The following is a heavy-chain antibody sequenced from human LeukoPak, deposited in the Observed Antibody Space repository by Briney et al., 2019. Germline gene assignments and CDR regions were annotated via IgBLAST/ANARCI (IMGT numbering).Heavy chain of an antibody. J-gene: IGHJ4*02. V-gene: IGHV5-51*01. D-gene: IGHD1-26*01. Sequence: GESLKISCKGSGYSFASYWIGWVRQMPGKGLEWTGIIYPDDSETRYSPSFQGQVTISADKSISTAYLQWSSLKASDTAIYYCARHSGNYFDYWGQGTLVTVSS. CDR2: IYPDDSET. CDR3: ARHSGNYFDY. CDR1: GYSFASYW.